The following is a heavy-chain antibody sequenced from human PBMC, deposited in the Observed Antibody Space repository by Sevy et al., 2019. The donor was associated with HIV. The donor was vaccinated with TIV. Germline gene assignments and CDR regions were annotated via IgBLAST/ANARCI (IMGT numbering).Heavy chain of an antibody. V-gene: IGHV3-30*03. CDR2: VSNDGNNE. CDR3: ARGLVGVPRWVAVGY. D-gene: IGHD3-16*01. J-gene: IGHJ4*02. Sequence: GGSLRLSCAASGFTFSTYGMYWVRQAPGKGLEWVSVVSNDGNNEYYADSVNGRFTISRDKTRNTLSLQMNSLRAEDTAIYYCARGLVGVPRWVAVGYWGQGTLFTVSS. CDR1: GFTFSTYG.